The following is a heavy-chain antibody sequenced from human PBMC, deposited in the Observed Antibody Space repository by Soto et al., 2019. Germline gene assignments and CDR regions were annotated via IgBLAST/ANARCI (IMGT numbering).Heavy chain of an antibody. J-gene: IGHJ4*02. CDR2: IYYSGST. V-gene: IGHV4-39*01. CDR1: GGSISNISYY. Sequence: SETLSLTCTVSGGSISNISYYWGCIRQPPGKGLEWIGSIYYSGSTYYNPSLKSRVTISVDTSKNQFSLKLSGVTAADTAVYYCARNGAYCRSTSCYIDYWGQGTLVTV. D-gene: IGHD2-2*02. CDR3: ARNGAYCRSTSCYIDY.